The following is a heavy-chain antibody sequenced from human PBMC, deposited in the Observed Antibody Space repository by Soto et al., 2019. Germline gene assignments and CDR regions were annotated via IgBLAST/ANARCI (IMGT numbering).Heavy chain of an antibody. CDR3: ARTRLCGGDCYSAYYFDF. CDR1: GYTFTGYY. CDR2: MNPSSGNT. V-gene: IGHV1-8*02. J-gene: IGHJ4*02. D-gene: IGHD2-21*02. Sequence: GASVKVSCKASGYTFTGYYMHWGRQAPGQGLEWMGWMNPSSGNTGYVQKFQGRVTMTRNTSTSTAYMELTSLTSDDTAVYYCARTRLCGGDCYSAYYFDFWGQGALVTVSS.